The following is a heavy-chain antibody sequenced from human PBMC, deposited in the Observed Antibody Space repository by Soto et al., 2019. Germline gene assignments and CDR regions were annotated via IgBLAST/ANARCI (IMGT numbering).Heavy chain of an antibody. CDR1: GFTFSNYG. V-gene: IGHV3-30*18. CDR3: AKGLGTSSWYVLDY. J-gene: IGHJ4*02. D-gene: IGHD6-13*01. Sequence: QVQLVESGGGVVQPGRSLRLSCAASGFTFSNYGMHWVRQAPGKGLEWVAVISYDGSNKYYADSVKGRFTISRDNSKNTLYLQMNSLRAEDTAVYYCAKGLGTSSWYVLDYWGQGTLVTVSS. CDR2: ISYDGSNK.